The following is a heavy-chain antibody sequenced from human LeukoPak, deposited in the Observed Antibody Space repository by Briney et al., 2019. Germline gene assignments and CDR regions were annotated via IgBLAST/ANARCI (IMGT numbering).Heavy chain of an antibody. CDR3: ARGQTETMVRGTLDY. CDR2: INHSGST. J-gene: IGHJ4*02. D-gene: IGHD3-10*01. Sequence: SETLSLTCAVYGGSFSGYYWSWIRQPPGKGLEWIGEINHSGSTNYNPSLKSRFTISVDTSKNQFSLKLSSVTAADTAVYYCARGQTETMVRGTLDYWGQGTLVTVSS. V-gene: IGHV4-34*01. CDR1: GGSFSGYY.